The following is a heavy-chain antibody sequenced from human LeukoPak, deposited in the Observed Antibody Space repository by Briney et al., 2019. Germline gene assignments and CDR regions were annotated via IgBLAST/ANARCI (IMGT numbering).Heavy chain of an antibody. Sequence: GESLKISCRGSGYSFTCYRISLVRQMPGKGLEWMGRIDPSDSYTNYSPSFQGHVTISADKSITTAYLQWSSLKASDTAMYYCARAYSRSRFDYWGQGTLVTVSS. CDR2: IDPSDSYT. J-gene: IGHJ4*02. D-gene: IGHD6-6*01. CDR3: ARAYSRSRFDY. CDR1: GYSFTCYR. V-gene: IGHV5-10-1*01.